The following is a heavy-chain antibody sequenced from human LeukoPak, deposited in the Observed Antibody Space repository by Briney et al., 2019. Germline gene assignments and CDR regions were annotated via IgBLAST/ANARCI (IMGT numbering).Heavy chain of an antibody. CDR2: IYYSGST. D-gene: IGHD5-12*01. CDR3: ARRADYDAFDI. J-gene: IGHJ3*02. V-gene: IGHV4-59*01. Sequence: GSLRLSCAASGFSFSNYWMSWVRQPPGKGLEWIGYIYYSGSTNYNPSLKSRVTISVDTSKNQFSLKLSSVTAADTAVYYCARRADYDAFDIWGQGTMVTVSS. CDR1: GFSFSNYW.